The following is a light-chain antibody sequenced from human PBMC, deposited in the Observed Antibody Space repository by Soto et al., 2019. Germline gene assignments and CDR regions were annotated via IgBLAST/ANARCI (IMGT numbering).Light chain of an antibody. V-gene: IGLV1-44*01. CDR2: NFN. J-gene: IGLJ2*01. CDR3: AAWDDSLNGPV. CDR1: SSNIGSNT. Sequence: LTQPPSASGTPGQRVTISCSGSSSNIGSNTVHWYQHLPGTAPKLLIYNFNERPSGVPDRFSGSKSGTSASLAISGLQSEDEADYYCAAWDDSLNGPVFGGGTKLTVL.